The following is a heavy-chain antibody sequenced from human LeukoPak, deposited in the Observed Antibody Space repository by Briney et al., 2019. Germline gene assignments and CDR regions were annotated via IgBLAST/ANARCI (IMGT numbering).Heavy chain of an antibody. CDR2: ISSSSSYI. D-gene: IGHD6-19*01. Sequence: NPGGSLRLSCAASGFTFSGYSMNWVRQAPGKGLEWVSSISSSSSYIYYADSVKGRFTISRDNAKNSLYLQMNSLRAEDTAVYYCARDRGGSGWYGDAFDIWGQGTMVTVSS. J-gene: IGHJ3*02. CDR1: GFTFSGYS. V-gene: IGHV3-21*01. CDR3: ARDRGGSGWYGDAFDI.